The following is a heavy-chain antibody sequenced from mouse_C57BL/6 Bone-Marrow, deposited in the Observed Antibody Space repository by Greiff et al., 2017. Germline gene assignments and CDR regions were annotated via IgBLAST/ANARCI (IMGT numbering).Heavy chain of an antibody. CDR2: INPGSGGT. J-gene: IGHJ3*01. CDR3: GTTGTEWFAY. Sequence: QVQLKQSGAELVRPGTSVKVSCKASGYAFTNYLIEWVKQRPGQGLEWIGVINPGSGGTNYNEKFKGKATLTADKSSSTAYMQLSSLTSEDAAVYFCGTTGTEWFAYWGQGTLVTVSA. CDR1: GYAFTNYL. D-gene: IGHD4-1*02. V-gene: IGHV1-54*01.